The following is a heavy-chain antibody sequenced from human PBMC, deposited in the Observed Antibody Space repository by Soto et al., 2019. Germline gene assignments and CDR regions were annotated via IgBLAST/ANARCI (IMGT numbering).Heavy chain of an antibody. CDR1: GGTFSSYA. CDR2: IIPIFGTA. D-gene: IGHD3-22*01. CDR3: ARDRGPSSGYYPYWFDP. V-gene: IGHV1-69*13. J-gene: IGHJ5*02. Sequence: SVKVSCKASGGTFSSYAITWVRQAPGKRFEWMGGIIPIFGTANYAQKFQGRVMITADESTSTAYMELSSLRSEDTALYYCARDRGPSSGYYPYWFDPWGQGTLVTVSS.